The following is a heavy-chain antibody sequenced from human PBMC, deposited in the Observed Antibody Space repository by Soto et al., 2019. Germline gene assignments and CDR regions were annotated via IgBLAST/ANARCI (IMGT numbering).Heavy chain of an antibody. CDR1: GFTFSNYG. D-gene: IGHD6-13*01. Sequence: QVQLVESGGGVVQPGRSLRLSCAASGFTFSNYGMHWVRQAPGKGLEWVAVIWYDGSNKYYADSVKGRFTISRDNSKNTLYLQMNSLRAEETAVYYCARVYSSWYSDYWGQGTLVTVSS. V-gene: IGHV3-33*01. CDR2: IWYDGSNK. J-gene: IGHJ4*02. CDR3: ARVYSSWYSDY.